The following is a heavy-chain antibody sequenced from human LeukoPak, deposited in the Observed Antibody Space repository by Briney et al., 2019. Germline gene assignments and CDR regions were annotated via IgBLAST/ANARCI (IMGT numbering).Heavy chain of an antibody. Sequence: ASVKVSCKASGYTFTGYFMHWVRQAPGQGLEWVGRINPNNGATNYAQKFQGRITMTRDTSITTTYMELNSLKSDDTAVNYCASSYDSNGYFQYWGQGSLVTVSS. V-gene: IGHV1-2*06. CDR1: GYTFTGYF. D-gene: IGHD3-22*01. CDR3: ASSYDSNGYFQY. J-gene: IGHJ4*02. CDR2: INPNNGAT.